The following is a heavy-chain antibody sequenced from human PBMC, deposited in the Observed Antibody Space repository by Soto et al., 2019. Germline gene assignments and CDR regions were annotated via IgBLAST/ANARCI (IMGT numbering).Heavy chain of an antibody. Sequence: GGSLRLSCAASGFTVSSDYMSWVRQAPGKGLEWVSLIYSGGSTYYADSVNGRFTISRDNSMNTLYLQMNSLRADDTAIYYCAKDLHWFAMDVWGQGTTVTVSS. CDR2: IYSGGST. CDR3: AKDLHWFAMDV. D-gene: IGHD3-10*01. V-gene: IGHV3-66*01. J-gene: IGHJ6*02. CDR1: GFTVSSDY.